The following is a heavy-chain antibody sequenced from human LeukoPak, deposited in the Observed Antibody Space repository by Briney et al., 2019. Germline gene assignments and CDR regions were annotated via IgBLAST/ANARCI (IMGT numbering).Heavy chain of an antibody. CDR3: ARVGGGQQLVASPLYDFDY. V-gene: IGHV4-59*11. CDR1: VGSIGSHY. J-gene: IGHJ4*02. Sequence: PSLTLSLTCTVSVGSIGSHYWSWFRQPPGKGLEWIGYIYYSGSNKYNPSLRSRVTLSVDTSKNQFSLKLSSVTAADTAVYYCARVGGGQQLVASPLYDFDYRGEGTLVTVPS. CDR2: IYYSGSN. D-gene: IGHD6-13*01.